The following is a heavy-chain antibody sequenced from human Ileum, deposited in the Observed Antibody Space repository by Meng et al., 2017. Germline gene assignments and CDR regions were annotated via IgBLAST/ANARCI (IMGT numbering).Heavy chain of an antibody. V-gene: IGHV3-23*01. D-gene: IGHD5-18*01. J-gene: IGHJ4*02. CDR1: GFSFSTHA. CDR3: ARGYSYV. Sequence: GESLKISCAASGFSFSTHAMNWVRQSPGKGLEWVSGLSNSGGTTYNADSVKGRFTIARDNSKNMMYLQMSRLRAEDTAVYYCARGYSYVWGQGTLVTVSS. CDR2: LSNSGGTT.